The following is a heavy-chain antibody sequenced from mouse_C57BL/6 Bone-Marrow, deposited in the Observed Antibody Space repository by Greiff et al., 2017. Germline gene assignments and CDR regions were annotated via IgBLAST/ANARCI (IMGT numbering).Heavy chain of an antibody. CDR1: GYTFTSYW. J-gene: IGHJ3*01. CDR2: IHPNSGST. Sequence: QVQLQQPGAELVKPGASVKLSCKASGYTFTSYWMHWVKQRPGQGLEWIGMIHPNSGSTNYNEKFKSKATLTVDTSSSTAYMQLSSLTSEDSAVYYCARSRDSRGFAYWGQGTLVTVSA. V-gene: IGHV1-64*01. CDR3: ARSRDSRGFAY. D-gene: IGHD3-2*01.